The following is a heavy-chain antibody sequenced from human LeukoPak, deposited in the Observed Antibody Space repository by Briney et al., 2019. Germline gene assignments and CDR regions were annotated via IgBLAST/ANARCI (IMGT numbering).Heavy chain of an antibody. Sequence: GASLRLSCAASGFTFNNYWMTWVRQAPGKGLEWVANINQDGSVKYYVDSVKGRFTISRDNAKNSLYVEMKSLRVEDTAVYYCARIGYSSSSLDYWGQGTLVTVSS. J-gene: IGHJ4*02. CDR1: GFTFNNYW. V-gene: IGHV3-7*01. D-gene: IGHD6-6*01. CDR3: ARIGYSSSSLDY. CDR2: INQDGSVK.